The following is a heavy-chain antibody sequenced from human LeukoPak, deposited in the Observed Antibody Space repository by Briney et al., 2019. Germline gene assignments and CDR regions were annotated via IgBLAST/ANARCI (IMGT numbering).Heavy chain of an antibody. CDR1: GGTFSSYA. D-gene: IGHD5-18*01. J-gene: IGHJ3*02. CDR2: IIPIFGTA. V-gene: IGHV1-69*05. CDR3: ARGEIQLWLNHGAFDI. Sequence: SAKVSCKASGGTFSSYAISWVRQAPGQGLEWMGRIIPIFGTANYAQKFQGRVTITTDESTSTAYMELSSLRSEDTAVYYCARGEIQLWLNHGAFDIWGQGTMVTVSS.